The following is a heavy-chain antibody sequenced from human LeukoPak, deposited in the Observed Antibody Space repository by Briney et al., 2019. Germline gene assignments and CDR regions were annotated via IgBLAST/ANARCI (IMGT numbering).Heavy chain of an antibody. V-gene: IGHV5-51*01. CDR2: IYPGDSDT. CDR3: ARGSLGSSGYPYYFDY. CDR1: GYSFTSYW. Sequence: GESLKISCKGSGYSFTSYWIGWVPQMPGKGLEWMGIIYPGDSDTRYSPSIQGQVTISADKSISTAYLQWSSLKASDTAMYYCARGSLGSSGYPYYFDYWGQGTLVTVSS. D-gene: IGHD3-22*01. J-gene: IGHJ4*02.